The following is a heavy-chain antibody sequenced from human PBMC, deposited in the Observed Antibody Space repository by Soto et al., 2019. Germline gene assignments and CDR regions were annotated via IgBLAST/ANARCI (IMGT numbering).Heavy chain of an antibody. D-gene: IGHD3-9*01. CDR1: GYTFTSYY. CDR2: INPNGGST. J-gene: IGHJ4*02. CDR3: ARGLGLGDY. V-gene: IGHV1-46*01. Sequence: QVQLVQSGAEVKKPGASVKLSCKASGYTFTSYYIHWVRQAPGQGLEWIGIINPNGGSTNYAHNFKGRLTVTRDTSTATVYMELGAPTSEDTAVYYCARGLGLGDYWGQGTLVTVSS.